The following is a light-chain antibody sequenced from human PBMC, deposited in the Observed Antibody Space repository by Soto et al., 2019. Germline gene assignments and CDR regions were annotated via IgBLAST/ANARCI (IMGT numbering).Light chain of an antibody. CDR1: QTISSW. J-gene: IGKJ5*01. CDR3: HQSYDIPT. CDR2: AAS. V-gene: IGKV1-39*01. Sequence: DIQMTQSPSTQSESVGHRVTITCRASQTISSWLAWYQQKPGKAPKLLIYAASSLQSGVPSRFSGSGSGTDFTLTVSSLQPEDFATYYCHQSYDIPTFGQGTRLEIK.